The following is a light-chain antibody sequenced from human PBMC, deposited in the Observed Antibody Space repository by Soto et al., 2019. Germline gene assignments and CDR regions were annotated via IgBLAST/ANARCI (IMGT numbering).Light chain of an antibody. CDR3: QQYGSSPYT. J-gene: IGKJ2*01. CDR2: GAS. Sequence: EIVLTQSPGTLSLSPGERATLSCRASQSVSSSYLAWYQQKPGQAPRLLIYGASSRATGIPDRFSGSGCGTDFTLTISRLEPEDFAVYYCQQYGSSPYTFGQGTQLEIK. CDR1: QSVSSSY. V-gene: IGKV3-20*01.